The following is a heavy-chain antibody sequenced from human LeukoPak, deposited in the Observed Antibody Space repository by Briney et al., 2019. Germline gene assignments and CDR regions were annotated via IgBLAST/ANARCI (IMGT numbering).Heavy chain of an antibody. Sequence: PSETLSLTCTVSGGSISSYYWSWIRQPPGKGLEWIGYIYYSGSTNYNPSLKSRVTISVDTSKNQFSLKLSSVTAADTAVYYCARYFSGSYYLAYFDYWGQGTLVTVSS. CDR1: GGSISSYY. V-gene: IGHV4-59*01. D-gene: IGHD1-26*01. J-gene: IGHJ4*02. CDR3: ARYFSGSYYLAYFDY. CDR2: IYYSGST.